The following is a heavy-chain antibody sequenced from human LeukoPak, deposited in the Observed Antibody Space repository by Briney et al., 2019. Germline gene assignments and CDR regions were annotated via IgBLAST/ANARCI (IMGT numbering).Heavy chain of an antibody. CDR1: GGSFSSYY. V-gene: IGHV4-59*08. D-gene: IGHD4-17*01. CDR2: IYYSGST. Sequence: SETLSLTCAVYGGSFSSYYWSWIRQPPGKGLEWIGYIYYSGSTNYNPSLKSRVTISVDTSKSQFSLKLSSVTAADTAVYYCARRDYGDYNFWFDPWGQGTLVTVSS. CDR3: ARRDYGDYNFWFDP. J-gene: IGHJ5*02.